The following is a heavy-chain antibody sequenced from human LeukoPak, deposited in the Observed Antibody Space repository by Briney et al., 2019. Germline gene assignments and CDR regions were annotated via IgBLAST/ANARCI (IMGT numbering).Heavy chain of an antibody. D-gene: IGHD3-22*01. CDR1: GYSFTSYW. CDR3: ARHRGYYDSRNYGMDV. V-gene: IGHV5-51*01. CDR2: IYPGDSDT. J-gene: IGHJ6*02. Sequence: GESLKISCKGSGYSFTSYWIGWVRQMPGKGLGWMGIIYPGDSDTRYSPSFQGQVTISADKSISTAYLQWSSLKASDTAMYYCARHRGYYDSRNYGMDVWGQGTTVTVSS.